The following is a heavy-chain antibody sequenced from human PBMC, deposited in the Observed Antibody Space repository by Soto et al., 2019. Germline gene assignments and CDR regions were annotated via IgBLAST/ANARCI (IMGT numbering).Heavy chain of an antibody. CDR1: GFIFSDYS. CDR3: ARDWAAALDY. V-gene: IGHV3-21*01. J-gene: IGHJ4*02. CDR2: ISGSRGYI. D-gene: IGHD6-13*01. Sequence: GRSLSLSCAASGFIFSDYSMNWVRQAPGKGLEWVSSISGSRGYIYYGDSVKARFTISRDNAKSSVVLQMNNLRAEDTAVYCCARDWAAALDYWGPGTLVTVSS.